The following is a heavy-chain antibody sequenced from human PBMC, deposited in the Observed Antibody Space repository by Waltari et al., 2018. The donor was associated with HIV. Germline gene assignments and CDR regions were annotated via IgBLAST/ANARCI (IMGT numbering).Heavy chain of an antibody. CDR1: GFSLSSYG. J-gene: IGHJ5*02. CDR2: IGYDGSKK. D-gene: IGHD1-26*01. Sequence: QVQVVESGGSLVQPGWSRRLSCAASGFSLSSYGMHWVRQAPGKGLGWVALIGYDGSKKYYGDSVKGRFTIFSDKSKNTVFLQMTRLRVEDTATYYCARGEGGYTYGYNWLDLWGQGTVVTVSS. CDR3: ARGEGGYTYGYNWLDL. V-gene: IGHV3-33*01.